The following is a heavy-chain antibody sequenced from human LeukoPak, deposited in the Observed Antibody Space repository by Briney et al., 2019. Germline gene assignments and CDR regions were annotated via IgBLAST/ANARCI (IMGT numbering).Heavy chain of an antibody. J-gene: IGHJ3*02. D-gene: IGHD3-22*01. V-gene: IGHV4-59*12. CDR3: ARDKNYYDSSGYYYEVSSAFDI. CDR1: GGSISSYY. CDR2: IYYSGSN. Sequence: PSETLSLTCTVSGGSISSYYWSWIRQPPGKGLEWIGYIYYSGSNNYNPSLKSRVTISVDTSKNQFSLKLSSVTAADTAVYYCARDKNYYDSSGYYYEVSSAFDIWGQGTMVTVSS.